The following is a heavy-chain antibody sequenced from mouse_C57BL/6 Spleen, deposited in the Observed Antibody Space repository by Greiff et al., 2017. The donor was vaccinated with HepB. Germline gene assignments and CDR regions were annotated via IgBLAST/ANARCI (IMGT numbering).Heavy chain of an antibody. Sequence: VQLQQSGAELVRPGTSVKVSCKASGYAFTNYLIEWVKQRPGQGLEWIGVINPGSGGTNYNEKFKGKATLTADKSSSTAYMQLSSLTSEDSAVYICARRGYYGSRHFDVWGTGTTVTVSS. CDR1: GYAFTNYL. V-gene: IGHV1-54*01. D-gene: IGHD1-1*01. CDR3: ARRGYYGSRHFDV. CDR2: INPGSGGT. J-gene: IGHJ1*03.